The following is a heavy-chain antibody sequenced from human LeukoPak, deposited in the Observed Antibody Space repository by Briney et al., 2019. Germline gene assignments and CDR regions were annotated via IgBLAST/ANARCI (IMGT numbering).Heavy chain of an antibody. CDR2: INPNSGGT. CDR3: ARKYYYDSSGYHY. CDR1: GCTFTGYY. Sequence: ASVKVSCKASGCTFTGYYMHWVRQAPGQGLEWMGRINPNSGGTNYAQKFQGRVTMTRDTSISTAYMELSRLRSDDTAVYYCARKYYYDSSGYHYWGQGTLVTVSS. V-gene: IGHV1-2*06. D-gene: IGHD3-22*01. J-gene: IGHJ4*02.